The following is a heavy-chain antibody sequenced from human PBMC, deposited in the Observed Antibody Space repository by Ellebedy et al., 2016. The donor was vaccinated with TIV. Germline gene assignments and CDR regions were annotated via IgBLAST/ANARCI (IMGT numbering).Heavy chain of an antibody. CDR2: MNPNSGNT. J-gene: IGHJ3*02. CDR1: GYTFTSYN. Sequence: ASVKVSCXASGYTFTSYNINWVRQATGQGLQWMGWMNPNSGNTGYAQQFQGRVTMTRNTSISTAYMELSSLRSEDTAVYYCARVGAIVGATSDAFDIWGQGTMVTVSS. V-gene: IGHV1-8*01. CDR3: ARVGAIVGATSDAFDI. D-gene: IGHD1-26*01.